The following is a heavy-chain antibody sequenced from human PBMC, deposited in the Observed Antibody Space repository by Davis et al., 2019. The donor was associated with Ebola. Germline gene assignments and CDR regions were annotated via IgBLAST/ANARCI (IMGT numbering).Heavy chain of an antibody. CDR2: ISGSGGST. J-gene: IGHJ6*02. V-gene: IGHV3-23*01. CDR3: TTDWVVVVPAARYGMDV. D-gene: IGHD2-2*01. CDR1: GFTFSSYA. Sequence: PGGSLRLSCAASGFTFSSYAMSWVRQAPGKGLEWVSAISGSGGSTYYADSVKGRFTISRDNSKNTLYLQMNSLKTEDTAVYYCTTDWVVVVPAARYGMDVWGQGTTVTVSS.